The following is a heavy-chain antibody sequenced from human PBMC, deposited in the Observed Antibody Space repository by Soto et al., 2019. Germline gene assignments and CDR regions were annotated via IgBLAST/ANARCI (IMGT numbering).Heavy chain of an antibody. J-gene: IGHJ6*02. CDR3: YGMDV. V-gene: IGHV3-48*03. CDR2: INSGNLI. CDR1: GFSFRSYE. Sequence: GGSLRLSCEGSGFSFRSYEMNWVRQAPGKGLEWISYINSGNLIHYADSVKGRFTISRDNAKNSVFLEMDSLRAEDTGVYYYYGMDVWGQGTTVTVSS.